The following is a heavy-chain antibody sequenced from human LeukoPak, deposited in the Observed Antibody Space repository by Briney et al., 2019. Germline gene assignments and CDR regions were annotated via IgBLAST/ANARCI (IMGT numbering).Heavy chain of an antibody. Sequence: GGSLRLSCAASGFTFSSYGMHWVRQAPGKGLEWVAVISYDGSNKYYADSVKGRFTISRDNSKNTLYLQMNSLRAEDTAVYYCAKDDNYYGSGVPTGPFDYWGQGTLVTVSS. D-gene: IGHD3-10*01. V-gene: IGHV3-30*18. J-gene: IGHJ4*02. CDR1: GFTFSSYG. CDR3: AKDDNYYGSGVPTGPFDY. CDR2: ISYDGSNK.